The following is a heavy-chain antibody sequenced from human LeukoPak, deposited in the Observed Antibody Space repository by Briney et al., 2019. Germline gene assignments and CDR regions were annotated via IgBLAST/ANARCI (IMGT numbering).Heavy chain of an antibody. J-gene: IGHJ4*02. CDR1: GGSISSSSYY. D-gene: IGHD3-3*01. V-gene: IGHV4-39*07. CDR3: ARAEGITIFGVVIISDY. CDR2: IYYSGST. Sequence: SETLSLTCTVSGGSISSSSYYWGWIRQPPGKGLEWIGSIYYSGSTYYNPSLKSRVTISVDTSKNQFSLKLSSVTAADTAVYYCARAEGITIFGVVIISDYWGQGTLVTVSS.